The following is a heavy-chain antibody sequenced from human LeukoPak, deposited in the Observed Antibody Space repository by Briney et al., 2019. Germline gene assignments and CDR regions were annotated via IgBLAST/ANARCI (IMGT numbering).Heavy chain of an antibody. CDR2: IFYSGNT. V-gene: IGHV4-59*11. CDR1: GDAISGHY. J-gene: IGHJ4*02. CDR3: ARGLVSSGRRYEY. Sequence: SETLSLTCTVSGDAISGHYWSWIRQPPGKGLEWIGYIFYSGNTNYNSSLKSRVTISVDTSKNQFSLNLRSVTAADTAVYYCARGLVSSGRRYEYWGQGTLVTVSS. D-gene: IGHD2-15*01.